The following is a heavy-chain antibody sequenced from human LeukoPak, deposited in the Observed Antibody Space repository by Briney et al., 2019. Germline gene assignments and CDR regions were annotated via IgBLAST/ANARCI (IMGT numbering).Heavy chain of an antibody. CDR2: ISSSGSTI. J-gene: IGHJ4*02. D-gene: IGHD4-11*01. CDR3: ARDEDSNYVY. V-gene: IGHV3-11*04. Sequence: LSLTCTVSGGSISSSSYYWGWIRQAPGKGLEWVSYISSSGSTIYYADSVKGRFTISRDNAKNSLYLQMNSLRAEDTAVYYCARDEDSNYVYWGQGTLVTVSS. CDR1: GGSISSSSYY.